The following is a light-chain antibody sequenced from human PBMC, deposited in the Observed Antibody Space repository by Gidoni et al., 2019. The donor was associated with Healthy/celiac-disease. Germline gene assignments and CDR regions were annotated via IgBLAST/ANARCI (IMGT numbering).Light chain of an antibody. CDR1: VLAKKY. Sequence: SYELTQPSSVSVSPGQTARITCSGDVLAKKYARWFQQKPGQAPVLVIYKDSARPSGLPARFSGSSSGTTVTLTISGAQVEDEADYYCYSAADHIVVFGGGTKLTVL. CDR3: YSAADHIVV. J-gene: IGLJ2*01. V-gene: IGLV3-27*01. CDR2: KDS.